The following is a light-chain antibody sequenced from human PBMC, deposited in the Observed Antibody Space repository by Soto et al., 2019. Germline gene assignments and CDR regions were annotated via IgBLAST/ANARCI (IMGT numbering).Light chain of an antibody. V-gene: IGLV2-23*01. CDR2: DGS. CDR1: SSDVGSYNL. Sequence: QSALTQPASVSGSPGQSITISCTGTSSDVGSYNLVSWYQQHPGKAPKLMYDGSKRPSGVSNRFSGSKSGNTASLTISGLQAEDEADYYCCSYAASSNSVVLGGGTKLTVL. J-gene: IGLJ2*01. CDR3: CSYAASSNSVV.